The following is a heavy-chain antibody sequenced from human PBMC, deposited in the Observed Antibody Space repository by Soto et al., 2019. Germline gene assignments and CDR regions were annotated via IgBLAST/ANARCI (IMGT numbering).Heavy chain of an antibody. D-gene: IGHD6-13*01. J-gene: IGHJ6*02. CDR2: ISSSSSYI. CDR1: GFTFSSYS. CDR3: ARDSVPIYSSSWYPYYYYYGMDV. Sequence: GGSLRLSCAASGFTFSSYSMNWVRQAPVKGLEWVSSISSSSSYIYYADSVKGRFTISRDNAKNSLYLQMNSLRAEDTAVYYCARDSVPIYSSSWYPYYYYYGMDVWGQGTTVTVSS. V-gene: IGHV3-21*01.